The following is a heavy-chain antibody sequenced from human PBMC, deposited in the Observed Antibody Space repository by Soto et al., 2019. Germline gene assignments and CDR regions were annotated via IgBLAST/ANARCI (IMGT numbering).Heavy chain of an antibody. Sequence: GGSLRLSCAASGFAFSDHYMDWVRQAPGKGLEWVGRTRDKANSYTTEYAASVRGRFTISRDGSENSLYLQMNSLKTEDTAVYFCARGPSQMTSHDSRGYYYGMDVWGQGTTVTVSS. CDR1: GFAFSDHY. CDR3: ARGPSQMTSHDSRGYYYGMDV. D-gene: IGHD2-21*02. V-gene: IGHV3-72*01. J-gene: IGHJ6*02. CDR2: TRDKANSYTT.